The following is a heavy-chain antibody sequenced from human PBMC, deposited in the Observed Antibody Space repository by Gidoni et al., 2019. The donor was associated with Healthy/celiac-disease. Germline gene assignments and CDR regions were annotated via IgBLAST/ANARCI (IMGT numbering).Heavy chain of an antibody. J-gene: IGHJ3*02. CDR1: GGSFSGYY. CDR2: INHSGST. V-gene: IGHV4-34*01. D-gene: IGHD6-19*01. Sequence: QVQLPQWGAGLLKPSATLSLTCAVYGGSFSGYYGSWIRQPPGKGLEWIGEINHSGSTNYNPSLKSRVTISVDTSKNQFSLKLSSVTAADTAVYYCARALVYSSGWYGWRDAFDIWGQGTMVTVSS. CDR3: ARALVYSSGWYGWRDAFDI.